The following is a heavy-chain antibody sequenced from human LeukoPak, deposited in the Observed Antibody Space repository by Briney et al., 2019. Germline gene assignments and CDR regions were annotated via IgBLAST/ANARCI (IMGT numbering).Heavy chain of an antibody. CDR3: ARSNGVTTVAPFDY. D-gene: IGHD4-23*01. Sequence: QPGGSLRLSCAASGFTVSSKYMSWVRQAPGKGLEWVSVIYSNGDTYYTDSVKGRFTISRDNSKNTLYLQMNSLRAEDTAVYHCARSNGVTTVAPFDYWGQGTLVTASS. CDR2: IYSNGDT. CDR1: GFTVSSKY. J-gene: IGHJ4*02. V-gene: IGHV3-53*01.